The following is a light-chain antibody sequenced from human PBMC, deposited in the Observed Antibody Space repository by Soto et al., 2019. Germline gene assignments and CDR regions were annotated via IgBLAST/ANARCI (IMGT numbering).Light chain of an antibody. CDR3: QQLSRYPLT. CDR2: SAS. V-gene: IGKV1-9*01. J-gene: IGKJ4*01. Sequence: DTPFKTSPSPLSAPHGNKATITCRASQALSNYLAWYQQKPGKAPDLLIYSASTLQSGVPSRFSGSGSETEFSPTIRALQPEDFATYYCQQLSRYPLTVGGASKVDI. CDR1: QALSNY.